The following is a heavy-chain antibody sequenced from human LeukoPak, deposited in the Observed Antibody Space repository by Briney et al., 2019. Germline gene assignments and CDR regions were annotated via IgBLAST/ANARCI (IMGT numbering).Heavy chain of an antibody. CDR2: FFHSGST. CDR1: GGSISSGSYY. CDR3: ARMFRTVWELPYF. D-gene: IGHD1-26*01. J-gene: IGHJ4*02. V-gene: IGHV4-39*07. Sequence: SETLSLTCTVSGGSISSGSYYWGWIRQPPGKGLEWIGSFFHSGSTFYNPSLKSRLSISVDTSKNQFSLKVSSVTAADTAVYYCARMFRTVWELPYFWGQGTLVTVSS.